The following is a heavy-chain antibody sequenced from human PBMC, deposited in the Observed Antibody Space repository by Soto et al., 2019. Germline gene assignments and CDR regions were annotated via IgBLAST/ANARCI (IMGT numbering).Heavy chain of an antibody. CDR1: EGTFNSYA. Sequence: QAQVVQSGAEVRKPGSSVKLSCKASEGTFNSYAIAWVRQAPGQGLEWMGGIIPYYNTLNYAQKFQDRVTIPADDSTNTVYRELSSLSSADPAVYFCARGASRWSPYVFAAWAQGTLVTVSS. CDR2: IIPYYNTL. V-gene: IGHV1-69*01. J-gene: IGHJ5*02. CDR3: ARGASRWSPYVFAA. D-gene: IGHD6-13*01.